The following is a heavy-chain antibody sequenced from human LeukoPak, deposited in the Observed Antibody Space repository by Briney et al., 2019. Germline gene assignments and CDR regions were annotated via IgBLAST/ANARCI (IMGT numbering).Heavy chain of an antibody. J-gene: IGHJ4*02. CDR3: AKESPEGLWFWESLYYFDY. CDR2: ISGSGGST. D-gene: IGHD3-10*01. V-gene: IGHV3-23*01. Sequence: GGSLRLSCAASGFTFSSYAMSWVRQAPGKGLEWVSAISGSGGSTYYADSVKGRFTISRDNSKNTLYLQMNSLRAEDTAVYYCAKESPEGLWFWESLYYFDYWGQGTLVTVSS. CDR1: GFTFSSYA.